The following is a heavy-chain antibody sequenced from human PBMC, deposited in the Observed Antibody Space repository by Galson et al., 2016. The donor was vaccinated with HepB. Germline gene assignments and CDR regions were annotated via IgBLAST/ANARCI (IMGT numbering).Heavy chain of an antibody. CDR3: ARGRWQRGEDS. V-gene: IGHV4-30-2*01. J-gene: IGHJ4*02. D-gene: IGHD3-16*01. CDR1: GASISRGAYC. Sequence: TLSLTCSVSGASISRGAYCWSWIRQPPGKGLEWIGYIHHSGSPYYNPSLKSRVYISIDTSKNQFYLNLSSVTAADTAVYFCARGRWQRGEDSWGQGTLVTVSS. CDR2: IHHSGSP.